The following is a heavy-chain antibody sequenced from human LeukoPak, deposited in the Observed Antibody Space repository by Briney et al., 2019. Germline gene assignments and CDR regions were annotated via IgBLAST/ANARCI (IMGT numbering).Heavy chain of an antibody. CDR2: MKQDGSEK. V-gene: IGHV3-7*01. CDR1: GFSFSTYW. Sequence: PGGSLRLSCAASGFSFSTYWMTWVRQAPGKGLEWVANMKQDGSEKNYVDSVKGRFTISRDNAKNTLYLQMNSLRAEDTAVYYCTRDITLTRGGRSDYWGQGTLVTVSA. D-gene: IGHD3-10*01. CDR3: TRDITLTRGGRSDY. J-gene: IGHJ4*02.